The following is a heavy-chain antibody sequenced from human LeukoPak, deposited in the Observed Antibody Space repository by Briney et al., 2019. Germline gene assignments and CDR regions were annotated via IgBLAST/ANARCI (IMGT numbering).Heavy chain of an antibody. CDR1: EFTFSSYT. CDR3: ARQGCSGGSCYSDY. J-gene: IGHJ4*02. V-gene: IGHV3-21*01. Sequence: GGSLRLSCAASEFTFSSYTMNWVRQATGRGLEWVSSITSNSVYIYYADSVRGRFTISRDNAKNSLYLQMNSLRAEDTAVYYCARQGCSGGSCYSDYWGQGTLVTVSS. D-gene: IGHD2-15*01. CDR2: ITSNSVYI.